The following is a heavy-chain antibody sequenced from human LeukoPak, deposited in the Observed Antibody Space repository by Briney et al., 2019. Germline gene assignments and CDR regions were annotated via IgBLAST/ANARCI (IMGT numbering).Heavy chain of an antibody. CDR2: INSDGSST. Sequence: PGGSLRLSCAASGFTFSDYYMSWIRQAPGKGLVWVSRINSDGSSTSYADSVKGRFTISRDNAKNTLYLQMNSLRAEDTAVYYCARAGFSGSYSDFDYWGQGTLVTVSS. J-gene: IGHJ4*02. CDR1: GFTFSDYY. CDR3: ARAGFSGSYSDFDY. D-gene: IGHD1-26*01. V-gene: IGHV3-74*01.